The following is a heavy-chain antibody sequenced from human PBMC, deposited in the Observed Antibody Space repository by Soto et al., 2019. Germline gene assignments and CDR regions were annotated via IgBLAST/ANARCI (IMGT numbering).Heavy chain of an antibody. Sequence: SVKVSCKASGGTFGSYAMSWVRQAPGQGLEWMGGIIPIPGTANYAQKFQGRVTIAADESTSTAYMELSSLRSEDTAVYYCARSQGSSTSLEIYYYYYYGMDVWGQGTTVTVSS. J-gene: IGHJ6*02. CDR2: IIPIPGTA. D-gene: IGHD2-2*01. CDR3: ARSQGSSTSLEIYYYYYYGMDV. CDR1: GGTFGSYA. V-gene: IGHV1-69*13.